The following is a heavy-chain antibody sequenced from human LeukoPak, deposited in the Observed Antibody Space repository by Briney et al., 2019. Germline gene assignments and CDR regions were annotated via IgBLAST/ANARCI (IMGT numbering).Heavy chain of an antibody. D-gene: IGHD6-13*01. Sequence: PGGSLRLSCAASGFTFSSYWMSWVRQAPGKGLEWVANIKQDGSEKYYVDSVKGRFTISRDNAKNSLSLQMNSLRAEDTAVYYCARGIRNIAAAGRRYYFDYWGQGTLVTVSS. CDR2: IKQDGSEK. V-gene: IGHV3-7*01. CDR1: GFTFSSYW. CDR3: ARGIRNIAAAGRRYYFDY. J-gene: IGHJ4*02.